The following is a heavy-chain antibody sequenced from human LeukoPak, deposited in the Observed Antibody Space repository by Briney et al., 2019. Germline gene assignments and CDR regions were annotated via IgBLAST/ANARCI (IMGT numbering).Heavy chain of an antibody. D-gene: IGHD4-17*01. CDR1: GFTFSKYA. Sequence: GGSLRLSCAASGFTFSKYAMNWVRQAPGKGLEWVSGLSGDGGRTYYADSVKGRFTISRDNSKDTLYLQMNSLRAEDTAVYYCARGGRTTWHGMDVWGQGTTVTVS. CDR2: LSGDGGRT. CDR3: ARGGRTTWHGMDV. J-gene: IGHJ6*02. V-gene: IGHV3-23*01.